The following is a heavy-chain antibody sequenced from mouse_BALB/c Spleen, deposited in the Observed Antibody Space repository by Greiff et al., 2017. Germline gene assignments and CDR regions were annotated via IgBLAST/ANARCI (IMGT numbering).Heavy chain of an antibody. J-gene: IGHJ4*01. Sequence: VQLQQSGPELVKPGASVKMSCKASGYTFTSYAMHWVKQKPGQGLEWIGYINPYNDGTKYNEKFKGKATLTSDKSSSTAYMELSSLTSEDSAVYYCARLDGYYHYAMDYWGQGTSVTVSA. V-gene: IGHV1-14*01. D-gene: IGHD2-3*01. CDR2: INPYNDGT. CDR3: ARLDGYYHYAMDY. CDR1: GYTFTSYA.